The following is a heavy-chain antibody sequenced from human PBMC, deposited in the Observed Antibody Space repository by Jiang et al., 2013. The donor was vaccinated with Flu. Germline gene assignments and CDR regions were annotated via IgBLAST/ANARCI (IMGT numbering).Heavy chain of an antibody. CDR3: ARDLTQYSRVGY. D-gene: IGHD5-18*01. CDR1: GYTFTSYG. V-gene: IGHV1-18*01. J-gene: IGHJ4*02. Sequence: SGYTFTSYGISWVRQAPGQGLEWMGWISAYNGNTNYAQKLQGRVTMTTDTSTSTAYMELRSLRSDDTAVYYCARDLTQYSRVGYWGQGTLVTVSS. CDR2: ISAYNGNT.